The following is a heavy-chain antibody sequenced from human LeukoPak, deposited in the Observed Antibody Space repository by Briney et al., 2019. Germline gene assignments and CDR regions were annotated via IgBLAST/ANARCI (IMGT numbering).Heavy chain of an antibody. CDR1: GGSISSSTYY. Sequence: PSETLSLTCTVSGGSISSSTYYWGWIRQPPGKGLEWIGSIYYSGSTYYNASLKSRVTISADTSKNQFSLKLSSVTAADTAVYYCARPLSGSSSWHGDAFDTWGQGTMVTVSS. CDR3: ARPLSGSSSWHGDAFDT. D-gene: IGHD6-13*01. V-gene: IGHV4-39*01. CDR2: IYYSGST. J-gene: IGHJ3*02.